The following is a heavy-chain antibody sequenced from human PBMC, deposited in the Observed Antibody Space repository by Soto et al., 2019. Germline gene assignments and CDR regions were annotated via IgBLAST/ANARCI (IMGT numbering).Heavy chain of an antibody. CDR3: ARDWGTGFYNFDS. D-gene: IGHD6-19*01. CDR2: IYHSGST. CDR1: GYSIGTGVN. J-gene: IGHJ4*02. V-gene: IGHV4-38-2*02. Sequence: QSLPGAGSGYSIGTGVNWGWIRQPPGKGLEWIGSIYHSGSTYYNLSLKSRVTISADTSKNQISLKLISVTAADTALYYCARDWGTGFYNFDSWGQGTLVTVS.